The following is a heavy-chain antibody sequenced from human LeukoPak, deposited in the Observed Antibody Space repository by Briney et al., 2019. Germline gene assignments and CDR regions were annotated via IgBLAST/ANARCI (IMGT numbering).Heavy chain of an antibody. CDR2: TSAGGGNT. CDR1: GFTFSSYA. J-gene: IGHJ4*02. D-gene: IGHD2-2*01. CDR3: AKHCTSTNCYGRYFDY. Sequence: PGGSLGLSCAASGFTFSSYAMSWVRQAPGKGLEWVSTTSAGGGNTYHADSVKGHFTISRDNSKNTLYLQMNSLRAEDTAVYYCAKHCTSTNCYGRYFDYWGQGTLVTVSS. V-gene: IGHV3-23*01.